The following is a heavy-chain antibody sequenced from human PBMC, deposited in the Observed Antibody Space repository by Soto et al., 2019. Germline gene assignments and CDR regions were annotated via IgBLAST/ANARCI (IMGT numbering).Heavy chain of an antibody. V-gene: IGHV1-58*01. D-gene: IGHD7-27*01. J-gene: IGHJ4*02. CDR2: IVVGTGTT. CDR3: STDPNTASNRGFH. Sequence: GASVKVSCKASGFTFTSSAVQWVRQTRGQRLEWIGWIVVGTGTTNYAEKFQERVTISRDVSTNTAYMELNSLTSEDTAVYYCSTDPNTASNRGFHWGQGALVTVSS. CDR1: GFTFTSSA.